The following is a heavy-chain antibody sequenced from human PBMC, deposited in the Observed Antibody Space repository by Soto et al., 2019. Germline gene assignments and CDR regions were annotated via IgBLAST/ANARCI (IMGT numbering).Heavy chain of an antibody. CDR2: INAGNGNT. CDR3: ASSYYGSGNPKDYYYGMDV. Sequence: ASVKVSCKASGYTFTSYAMHCVRQAPGQRLEWMGWINAGNGNTKYSQKFQGRVTITRDTSASTAYMELSSLRSEDTAVYYCASSYYGSGNPKDYYYGMDVWGQGTTVTV. CDR1: GYTFTSYA. D-gene: IGHD3-10*01. V-gene: IGHV1-3*01. J-gene: IGHJ6*02.